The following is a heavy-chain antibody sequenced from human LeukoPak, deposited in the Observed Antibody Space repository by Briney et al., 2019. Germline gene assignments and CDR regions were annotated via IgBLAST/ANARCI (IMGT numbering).Heavy chain of an antibody. CDR1: GFTFSSYW. D-gene: IGHD2-15*01. V-gene: IGHV3-74*01. CDR3: ARAPVVVATTHYYYYGMDV. Sequence: GGSLRLSCAASGFTFSSYWMHWVRQAPGKGLGWVSRINSDGSSTSYADSVKGRFTISRDNAKNTLYLRMNSLRAEDTAVYYCARAPVVVATTHYYYYGMDVWGQGTTVTVSS. CDR2: INSDGSST. J-gene: IGHJ6*02.